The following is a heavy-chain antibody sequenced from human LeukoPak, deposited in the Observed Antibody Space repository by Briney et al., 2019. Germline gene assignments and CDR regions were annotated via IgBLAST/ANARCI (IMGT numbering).Heavy chain of an antibody. CDR1: GGSFSGYY. Sequence: LSLTCAVYGGSFSGYYWSWIRQAPGKGLEWVSYISSSSSYTNYADSVKGRFTISRDNAKNSLYLQMNSLRAEDTAVYYCARDLTMVRGVIPRRWFDPWGQGTLVTVSS. CDR3: ARDLTMVRGVIPRRWFDP. J-gene: IGHJ5*02. D-gene: IGHD3-10*01. V-gene: IGHV3-11*05. CDR2: ISSSSSYT.